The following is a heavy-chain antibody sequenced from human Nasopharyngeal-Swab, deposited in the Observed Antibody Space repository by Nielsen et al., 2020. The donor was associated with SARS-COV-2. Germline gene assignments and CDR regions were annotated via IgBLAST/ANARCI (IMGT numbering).Heavy chain of an antibody. J-gene: IGHJ4*02. D-gene: IGHD2/OR15-2a*01. CDR2: IYTSGST. CDR1: GYSISSGYY. Sequence: SETLSLTCAVSGYSISSGYYWGWIRQPPGKGLEWIGRIYTSGSTNYNPSLKSRVTISVDTSKNQFSLKLSSVTAADTAVYYCARGSVIGGFDYWGQGTLVTVSS. V-gene: IGHV4-38-2*01. CDR3: ARGSVIGGFDY.